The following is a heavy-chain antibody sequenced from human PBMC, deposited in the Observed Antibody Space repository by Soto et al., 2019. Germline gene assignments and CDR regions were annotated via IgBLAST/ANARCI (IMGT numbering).Heavy chain of an antibody. Sequence: SETLSLTCTVSGGSISSYYWSWIRQPPGKGLEWIGYIYYSGSTNYNPSLKSRVTISVDTSKNQFSLKLSSVTAADTAVYYCARHNWNDGRVDYWGRGTLVTVSS. V-gene: IGHV4-59*01. CDR2: IYYSGST. J-gene: IGHJ4*02. CDR1: GGSISSYY. CDR3: ARHNWNDGRVDY. D-gene: IGHD1-1*01.